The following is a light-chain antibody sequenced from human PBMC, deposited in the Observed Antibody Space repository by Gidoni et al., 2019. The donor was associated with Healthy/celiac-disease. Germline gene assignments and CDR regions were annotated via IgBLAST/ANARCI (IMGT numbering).Light chain of an antibody. CDR2: RAS. CDR1: QSVLYSSKDKNY. V-gene: IGKV4-1*01. CDR3: QQYYSTPQT. Sequence: DSVVPQSPDSLAVSPGQSATIHCKSSQSVLYSSKDKNYLAWYQQKPGQPPKLLIYRASTRDTGVPDRFSGSGSGTDFTLTISSLQAEDVAVYYCQQYYSTPQTFGQGTKVEIK. J-gene: IGKJ1*01.